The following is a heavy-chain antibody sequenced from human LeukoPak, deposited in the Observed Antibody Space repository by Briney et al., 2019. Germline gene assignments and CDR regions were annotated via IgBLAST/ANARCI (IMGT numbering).Heavy chain of an antibody. D-gene: IGHD5-18*01. Sequence: GSLRLSCAASGFTFNNYAMSWVRQAPGKGLEWVSGIGGGGGSSYYADSVKGRFTISRDNSKNTLYLQMNSLRAEDTAVYYCAKDPEQLEAPYNWFDPWGQGTLVTVSS. CDR2: IGGGGGSS. CDR3: AKDPEQLEAPYNWFDP. V-gene: IGHV3-23*01. CDR1: GFTFNNYA. J-gene: IGHJ5*02.